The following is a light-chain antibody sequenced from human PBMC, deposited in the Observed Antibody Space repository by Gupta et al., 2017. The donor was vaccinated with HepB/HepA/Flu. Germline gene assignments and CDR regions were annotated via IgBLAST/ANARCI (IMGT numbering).Light chain of an antibody. CDR3: SSYTSSSTFV. Sequence: QSALTQPPSVSGSPGQSVTISCTGTSSDVGSYNRVSWYQQPPDTAPKLMIYEVSNRPSGVPDRFSGSKSGNTASLTIFGLQAEDEADYYCSSYTSSSTFVFGTGTKVTVL. V-gene: IGLV2-18*02. J-gene: IGLJ1*01. CDR2: EVS. CDR1: SSDVGSYNR.